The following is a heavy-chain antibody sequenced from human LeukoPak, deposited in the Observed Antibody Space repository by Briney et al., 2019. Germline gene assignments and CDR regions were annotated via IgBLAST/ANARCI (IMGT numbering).Heavy chain of an antibody. CDR3: AVTVADTPH. CDR1: GLTFSNYW. V-gene: IGHV3-74*01. Sequence: PGGSLRLSCAASGLTFSNYWMHWVPHAPGKGLVWVSRIDSDGSSTSYADAVKGRFTISRDNAKNTLYLQMNSLRADDTAVYYCAVTVADTPHWGQGTLVTVSS. J-gene: IGHJ4*02. D-gene: IGHD6-19*01. CDR2: IDSDGSST.